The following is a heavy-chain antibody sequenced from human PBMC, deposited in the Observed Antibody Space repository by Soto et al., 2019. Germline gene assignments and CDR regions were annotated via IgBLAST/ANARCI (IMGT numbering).Heavy chain of an antibody. D-gene: IGHD3-10*01. CDR2: VWNDGTNK. J-gene: IGHJ4*02. Sequence: QVQLVESGGGVVQPGVSLRLSCAASGFNFKNYGMHWVRQGPGKGLEWVAVVWNDGTNKYYGDSFQCRVTISRDNSKNTLYLQLHSLRVADTAVYKCARDPGRGEPPFDHWGQGTLVTVSS. V-gene: IGHV3-33*01. CDR1: GFNFKNYG. CDR3: ARDPGRGEPPFDH.